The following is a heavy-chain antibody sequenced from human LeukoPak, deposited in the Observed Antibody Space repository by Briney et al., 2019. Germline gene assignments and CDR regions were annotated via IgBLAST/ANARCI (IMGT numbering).Heavy chain of an antibody. CDR3: ATNTGTVFDY. Sequence: PSETLSLTCAVYGGSFRGYYWSWIRQPPGKGLEWIGYVYYTGSTEYNPSLRSRVTISLEMSKHQFSLDLTSVTAADTAVYYCATNTGTVFDYWGQGALVTVSS. D-gene: IGHD7-27*01. V-gene: IGHV4-59*01. CDR1: GGSFRGYY. J-gene: IGHJ4*02. CDR2: VYYTGST.